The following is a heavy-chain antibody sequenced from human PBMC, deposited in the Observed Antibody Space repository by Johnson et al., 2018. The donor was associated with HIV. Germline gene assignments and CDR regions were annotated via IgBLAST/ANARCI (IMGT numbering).Heavy chain of an antibody. CDR3: AKVRSSSWYDAFDI. Sequence: VQLVESGGGLVQPGGSLRLSCAASGFTVSSNYMSWVRQAPGKGLEWVSVIYSGGSTYYADSVKGRFTISRDQSKNTLYLQMISLRIEDTALYYCAKVRSSSWYDAFDIWGQGTMVTVSS. CDR2: IYSGGST. CDR1: GFTVSSNY. D-gene: IGHD6-13*01. V-gene: IGHV3-66*01. J-gene: IGHJ3*02.